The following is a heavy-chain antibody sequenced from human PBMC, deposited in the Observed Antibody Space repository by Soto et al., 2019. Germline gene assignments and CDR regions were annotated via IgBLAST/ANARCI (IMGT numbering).Heavy chain of an antibody. V-gene: IGHV4-59*01. D-gene: IGHD2-15*01. CDR1: GGSLSGFY. CDR2: ISYTGST. Sequence: QVQLQESGPGLVKPSETLSLTCTVSGGSLSGFYWSWIRQPPGKGLEWIGYISYTGSTNCNPSLKRRVTTSVDTCKYQCSLQLNSVTTADTAVYYCARYCSGSTCLDYWGQGILVTVSS. J-gene: IGHJ4*02. CDR3: ARYCSGSTCLDY.